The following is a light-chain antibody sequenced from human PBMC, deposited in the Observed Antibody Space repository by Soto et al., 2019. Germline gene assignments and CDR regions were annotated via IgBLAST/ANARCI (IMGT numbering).Light chain of an antibody. CDR1: ENVDIN. J-gene: IGKJ4*02. CDR3: QQYKNWPRT. Sequence: EIVLTQSPATLSVSRGVSVTLLARASENVDINLAWYQQKPGQAPRLLIYGASTRATDMPGTFSGRGSGTEFTLTISSLRSEDFAVYYCQQYKNWPRTFGRGTKV. V-gene: IGKV3-15*01. CDR2: GAS.